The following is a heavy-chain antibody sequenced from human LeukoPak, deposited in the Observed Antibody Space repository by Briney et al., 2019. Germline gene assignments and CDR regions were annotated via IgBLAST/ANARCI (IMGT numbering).Heavy chain of an antibody. Sequence: PGRSLRLPCAASGFTFSSYAMHWVRQAPGKGLEWVAVISYDGSNKYYADSVKGRFTISRDNSKNTLYLQMNSLRAEDTAVYYCARVYSSGWYEDYWGQGTLVTVSS. CDR2: ISYDGSNK. V-gene: IGHV3-30-3*01. D-gene: IGHD6-19*01. J-gene: IGHJ4*02. CDR1: GFTFSSYA. CDR3: ARVYSSGWYEDY.